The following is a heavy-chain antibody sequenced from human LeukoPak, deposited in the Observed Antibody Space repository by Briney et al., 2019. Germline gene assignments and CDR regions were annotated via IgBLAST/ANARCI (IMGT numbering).Heavy chain of an antibody. Sequence: PGGSLRLSCAASGFTFSNYGMNWVRQAPGKGLEWVSYISSSGSTIYYADSVKGRFTISRDNAKNSLYLQMNSLRAEDTAVYYCARDVWCFDYWGQGTLVTVSS. D-gene: IGHD4/OR15-4a*01. CDR1: GFTFSNYG. J-gene: IGHJ4*02. V-gene: IGHV3-48*03. CDR3: ARDVWCFDY. CDR2: ISSSGSTI.